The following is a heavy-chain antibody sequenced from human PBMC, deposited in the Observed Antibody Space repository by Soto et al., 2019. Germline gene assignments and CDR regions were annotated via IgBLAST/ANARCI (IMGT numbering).Heavy chain of an antibody. Sequence: EVQLLESGGGLVQPGGSLRLSCAASGFTFSSYAMSWVRQAPGKGLEWVSAISGSGGSTYYADAVKGRFTISRDNSKNTLYLQMNSLRAEDTAVYYCAKDLIAVYWYFDLWGRGTLVTVSS. CDR3: AKDLIAVYWYFDL. V-gene: IGHV3-23*01. CDR2: ISGSGGST. D-gene: IGHD6-19*01. CDR1: GFTFSSYA. J-gene: IGHJ2*01.